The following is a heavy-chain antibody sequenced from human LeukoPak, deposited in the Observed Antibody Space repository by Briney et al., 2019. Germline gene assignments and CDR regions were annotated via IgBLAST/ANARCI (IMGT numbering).Heavy chain of an antibody. CDR2: IYHSGST. CDR3: ARLRGAYGSGTAYYFDY. J-gene: IGHJ4*02. V-gene: IGHV4-38-2*02. CDR1: GYSISNPYY. Sequence: PSETLSLTCTVSGYSISNPYYWGWIRQPPGKGLEWIGSIYHSGSTNYNPSLKSRVTISVDMSRNQFSLKVYSMTAADTAVYYCARLRGAYGSGTAYYFDYWGQGTQVTVSS. D-gene: IGHD3-10*01.